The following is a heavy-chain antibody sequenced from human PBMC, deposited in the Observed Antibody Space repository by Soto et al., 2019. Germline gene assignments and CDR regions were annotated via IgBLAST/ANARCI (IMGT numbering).Heavy chain of an antibody. Sequence: QVHLVESGGGVVQPGRSLRLSCAVSGFSLRTYPMHWVRQAPGKGLEWVAFISNDGRNKYYGESVKGRVTISGDNSKNTLYLQMNSLRADDTAVYFCVREMGTDDSSHYQYGMDVWGQGTTVTVSS. CDR3: VREMGTDDSSHYQYGMDV. V-gene: IGHV3-30*04. J-gene: IGHJ6*02. D-gene: IGHD6-6*01. CDR1: GFSLRTYP. CDR2: ISNDGRNK.